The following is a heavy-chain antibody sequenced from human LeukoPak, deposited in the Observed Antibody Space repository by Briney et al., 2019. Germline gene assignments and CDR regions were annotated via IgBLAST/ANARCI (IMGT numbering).Heavy chain of an antibody. V-gene: IGHV4-30-4*08. J-gene: IGHJ5*02. CDR2: INHRGTT. Sequence: SQTLSLTCTVSGGSISSGDYYWSWIRQPPGKGLEWIGEINHRGTTTYNPSLKSRVTISVDTPKNQFSLKLNSVTAADTAVYYCARVDIVTTNWFDPWGQGTLVIVSP. CDR3: ARVDIVTTNWFDP. D-gene: IGHD5-12*01. CDR1: GGSISSGDYY.